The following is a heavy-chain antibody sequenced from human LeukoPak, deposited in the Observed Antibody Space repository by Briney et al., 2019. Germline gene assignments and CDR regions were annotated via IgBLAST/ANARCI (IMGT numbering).Heavy chain of an antibody. J-gene: IGHJ5*02. Sequence: GGSLRLSCAASGFTFSGSAIHWVRQSSGKGLEWVGQIDKKDKGYATATAYAASVKGRFTISRDDSINTAYLQMKSLKTEDTALYYCTRGSGTYNWFDPWGQGTQVTVSS. CDR3: TRGSGTYNWFDP. D-gene: IGHD1-26*01. CDR2: IDKKDKGYATAT. V-gene: IGHV3-73*01. CDR1: GFTFSGSA.